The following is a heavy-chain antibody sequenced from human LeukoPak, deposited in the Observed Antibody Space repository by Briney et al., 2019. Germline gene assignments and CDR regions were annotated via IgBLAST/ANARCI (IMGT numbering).Heavy chain of an antibody. D-gene: IGHD5-18*01. CDR2: INPNSGGT. Sequence: GASVKVSCKASGYTFTSYGISWVRQAPGQGLEWIGWINPNSGGTNYAQKFQGRVTMTRDTSISTAYMELSRLRSDDTAVYYCARGWIQLGLDYWGQGTLVTVSS. CDR1: GYTFTSYG. V-gene: IGHV1-2*02. J-gene: IGHJ4*02. CDR3: ARGWIQLGLDY.